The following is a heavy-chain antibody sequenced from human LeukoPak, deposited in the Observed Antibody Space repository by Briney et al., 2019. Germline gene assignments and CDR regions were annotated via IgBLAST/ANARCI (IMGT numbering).Heavy chain of an antibody. Sequence: GGSLRLSCAASGFTFSSYEMNWVRQAPGKGLEWVSYISSSGSTIYYADSVEGRFTISRDNAKNSLYLQMNSLRAEDTAVYYCAGFGITMIVEKYYFDYWGQGTLVTVSS. V-gene: IGHV3-48*03. D-gene: IGHD3-22*01. J-gene: IGHJ4*02. CDR3: AGFGITMIVEKYYFDY. CDR1: GFTFSSYE. CDR2: ISSSGSTI.